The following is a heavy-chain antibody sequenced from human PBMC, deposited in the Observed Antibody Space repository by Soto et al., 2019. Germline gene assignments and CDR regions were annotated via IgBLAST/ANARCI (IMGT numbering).Heavy chain of an antibody. V-gene: IGHV3-48*02. CDR1: GFTFSSYS. Sequence: EVQLVESGGGLVQPGGSLRLSCAASGFTFSSYSMNWVRQAPGKGLEWVSYISSSSSTIYYADSVKGRFTISRDNAQNSLYLQMNSLRDEDTAVYYCARKNTYYYDSSGRMDVWGQGTTVTVSS. J-gene: IGHJ6*02. CDR3: ARKNTYYYDSSGRMDV. D-gene: IGHD3-22*01. CDR2: ISSSSSTI.